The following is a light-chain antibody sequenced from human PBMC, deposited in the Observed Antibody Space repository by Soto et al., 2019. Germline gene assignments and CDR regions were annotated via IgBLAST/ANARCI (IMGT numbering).Light chain of an antibody. CDR3: SAFAGSGNPVL. CDR2: EVT. CDR1: SSDVGGYNY. Sequence: QSALTQPPSASGSLGQSVTISCTGTSSDVGGYNYVSWHQQHPGKAPKVMIYEVTKRPPGVPDRFSGSKSGNTASLSVSGLEAEDEADYYCSAFAGSGNPVLLGGGSTLTVL. J-gene: IGLJ2*01. V-gene: IGLV2-8*01.